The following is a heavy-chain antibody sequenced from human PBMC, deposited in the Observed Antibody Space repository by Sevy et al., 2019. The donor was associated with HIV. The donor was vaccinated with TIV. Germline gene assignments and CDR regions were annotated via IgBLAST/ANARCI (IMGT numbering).Heavy chain of an antibody. J-gene: IGHJ3*02. Sequence: GGSLRLSCAASGFTFSDYYMSWIRQAPGKGLEWVSYISSSGSTIYYADSVKGRFTISRDNAKNSLYLQMNSLRAEDTAVYYCARDRAVVTAIPAKIAGNAFDIWGQGTMVTISS. V-gene: IGHV3-11*01. CDR2: ISSSGSTI. D-gene: IGHD2-21*02. CDR3: ARDRAVVTAIPAKIAGNAFDI. CDR1: GFTFSDYY.